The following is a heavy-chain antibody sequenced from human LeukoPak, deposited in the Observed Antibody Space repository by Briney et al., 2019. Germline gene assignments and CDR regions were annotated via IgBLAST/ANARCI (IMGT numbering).Heavy chain of an antibody. CDR1: GGSISSYY. CDR3: ARDWNGAGYPYYGMDV. CDR2: IYTSGST. V-gene: IGHV4-4*07. J-gene: IGHJ6*02. D-gene: IGHD3-3*01. Sequence: PSETLSLTCTVSGGSISSYYWSWIRQPAGKGLEWIGRIYTSGSTNYNPSLKSRVTMSVDTSKNQFSLKLSSVTAADTAVYYCARDWNGAGYPYYGMDVWGQGTTVTVSS.